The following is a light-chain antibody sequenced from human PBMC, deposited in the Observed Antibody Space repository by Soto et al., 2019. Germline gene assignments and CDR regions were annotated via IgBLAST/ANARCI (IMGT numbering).Light chain of an antibody. Sequence: QSALTQPASVSGSPGQSITISCTGTSSDVGGYNYVSWYQQHPGKAPKLLIYDVSNRPSGVSYRLSGSKSGNTASLTISGPQAEDEADYYCCSYTSSGTYVFGTGTKLTVL. CDR1: SSDVGGYNY. CDR3: CSYTSSGTYV. J-gene: IGLJ1*01. CDR2: DVS. V-gene: IGLV2-14*03.